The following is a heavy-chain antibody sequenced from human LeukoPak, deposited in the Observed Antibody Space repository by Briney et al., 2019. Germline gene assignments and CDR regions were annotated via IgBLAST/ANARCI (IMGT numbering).Heavy chain of an antibody. V-gene: IGHV3-30*02. CDR2: IQYDGSDK. J-gene: IGHJ6*03. Sequence: GGSLRLSCAASGFTFSRYGMHWVRQAPGKGLEWVTFIQYDGSDKYYTDSVKGRFTISRDNSKSTLYLQMNSLRAEDTALYYCAKRDCGGSGCGYYYMDVWGKGTTVTVSS. D-gene: IGHD2-21*01. CDR3: AKRDCGGSGCGYYYMDV. CDR1: GFTFSRYG.